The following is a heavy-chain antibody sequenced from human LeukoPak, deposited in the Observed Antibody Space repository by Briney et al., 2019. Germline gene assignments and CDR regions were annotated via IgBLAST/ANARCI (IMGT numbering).Heavy chain of an antibody. J-gene: IGHJ3*02. D-gene: IGHD2-2*01. CDR2: ISGSGGST. CDR3: ARCTASCYANAFDI. V-gene: IGHV3-23*01. Sequence: GGSLRLSCAASGSTFSSYAMNWVRQAPGKGLEWVSGISGSGGSTYYADSVKGRFTISRDNFKNTLYLQINSLRPEDTAVYYCARCTASCYANAFDIWGQGTMVTISS. CDR1: GSTFSSYA.